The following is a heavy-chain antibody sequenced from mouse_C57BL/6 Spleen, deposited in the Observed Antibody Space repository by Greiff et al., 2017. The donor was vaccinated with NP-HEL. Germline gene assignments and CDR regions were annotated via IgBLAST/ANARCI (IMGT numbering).Heavy chain of an antibody. CDR1: GYTFTSYW. V-gene: IGHV1-64*01. D-gene: IGHD1-1*01. CDR3: ANLPETYYYGSGGDY. J-gene: IGHJ2*01. Sequence: QVQLQQSGAELVKPGASVKLSCKASGYTFTSYWMHWVKQRPGQGLEWIGMIHPNSGSTNYNEKFKSKATLTVDKSSSTAYMQLSSLTSEDSAVYYCANLPETYYYGSGGDYWGQGTTLTVSS. CDR2: IHPNSGST.